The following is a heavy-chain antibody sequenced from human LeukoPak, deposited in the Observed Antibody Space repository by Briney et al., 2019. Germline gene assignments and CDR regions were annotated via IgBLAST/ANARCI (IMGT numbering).Heavy chain of an antibody. J-gene: IGHJ4*02. V-gene: IGHV3-15*01. CDR1: GLTFSNAW. CDR2: IKRKTHRGTT. Sequence: GGSLRLSCAASGLTFSNAWMSWVRQAPGKGLEWVGRIKRKTHRGTTDYAAPVKDRFTISRDDSKNMLYLQMNSLKTEDTAVYYYTTAFSYYDFVSDYWGQGTLVAVSS. D-gene: IGHD3-16*01. CDR3: TTAFSYYDFVSDY.